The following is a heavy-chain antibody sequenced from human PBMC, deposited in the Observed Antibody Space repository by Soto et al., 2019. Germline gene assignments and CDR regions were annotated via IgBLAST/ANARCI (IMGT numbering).Heavy chain of an antibody. CDR1: VFTFSIYA. J-gene: IGHJ5*02. D-gene: IGHD3-3*01. Sequence: GSLRLSCATSVFTFSIYAMSWVRQAPGKGLDWVSAISGSGGSTYYADSVKGRFTISRDNSKNTLYLQMNSLRAEDTAVYYCAKSGPLAGGIFLEWLSDENNWFDPWGQGTLVTVSS. V-gene: IGHV3-23*01. CDR3: AKSGPLAGGIFLEWLSDENNWFDP. CDR2: ISGSGGST.